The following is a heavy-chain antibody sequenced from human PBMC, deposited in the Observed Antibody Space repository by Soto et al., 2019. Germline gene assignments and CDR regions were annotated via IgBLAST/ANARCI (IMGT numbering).Heavy chain of an antibody. D-gene: IGHD3-10*01. V-gene: IGHV4-39*01. Sequence: PSETLSLTCTVSGGSISSSSYYWGWIRQPPGKGLEWIGSIYYSGSTYYNPSLKSRVTISVDTSKNQFSLKLSSVTAADTAVYYCARPFITMVRGVIASRTTGWFDPWGQGTLVTVSS. CDR2: IYYSGST. J-gene: IGHJ5*02. CDR3: ARPFITMVRGVIASRTTGWFDP. CDR1: GGSISSSSYY.